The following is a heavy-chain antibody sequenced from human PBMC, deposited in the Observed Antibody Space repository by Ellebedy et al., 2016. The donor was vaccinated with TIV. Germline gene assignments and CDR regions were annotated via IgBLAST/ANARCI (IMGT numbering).Heavy chain of an antibody. J-gene: IGHJ3*02. CDR1: GGSFSGYY. D-gene: IGHD1-14*01. CDR2: INHSGST. V-gene: IGHV4-34*01. Sequence: MPSETLSLTCAVYGGSFSGYYWSWIRQPPGKGLEWIGEINHSGSTNYNPSLKSRVTISVDTSKNQFSLKLSSVTAADPAVYYCASSSINLFDIWGQGTMVTVSS. CDR3: ASSSINLFDI.